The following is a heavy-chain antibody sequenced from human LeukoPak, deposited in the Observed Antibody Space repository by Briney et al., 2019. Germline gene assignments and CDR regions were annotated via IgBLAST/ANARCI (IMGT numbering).Heavy chain of an antibody. CDR3: ARAPTYYYESSGPDAFDI. J-gene: IGHJ3*02. D-gene: IGHD3-22*01. CDR2: IKQDGSEK. CDR1: GFTFSSYW. V-gene: IGHV3-7*01. Sequence: GGSLRLSCAASGFTFSSYWMSWVRQAPGKGLEWVANIKQDGSEKYYVDSVKGRFTISRDNAKNSLYLQMNSLRAEDTAVYYCARAPTYYYESSGPDAFDIWGQGTMVTVSS.